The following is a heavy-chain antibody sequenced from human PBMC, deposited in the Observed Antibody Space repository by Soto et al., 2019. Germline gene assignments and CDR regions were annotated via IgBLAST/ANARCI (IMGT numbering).Heavy chain of an antibody. CDR3: ATGEEQQLAFRYDN. Sequence: ASVKVSCKVSGYTLTELSMHWVRQAPGKGLEWMGGFDPEDGETIYAQKFQGRVTMTEDTSTDTAYMELSSLRSEDTAVYYCATGEEQQLAFRYDNWGQGTLVTVSS. CDR1: GYTLTELS. J-gene: IGHJ4*02. D-gene: IGHD6-13*01. V-gene: IGHV1-24*01. CDR2: FDPEDGET.